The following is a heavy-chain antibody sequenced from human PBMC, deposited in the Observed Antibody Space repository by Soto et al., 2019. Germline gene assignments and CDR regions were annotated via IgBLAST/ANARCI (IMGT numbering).Heavy chain of an antibody. CDR2: IDSVGRSR. J-gene: IGHJ5*02. CDR3: ARGVVVYQQLVRGRDRFDP. Sequence: VQLVESGGGPVQPGGSLTLSCAVSGFTLRSYWMHWVRQAPGKGLEWVARIDSVGRSRNYAHSVKGRFTISRDNAKNTVFLHMNSLRDEDRAVYYFARGVVVYQQLVRGRDRFDPWGQGTLVTVSS. CDR1: GFTLRSYW. D-gene: IGHD6-13*01. V-gene: IGHV3-74*01.